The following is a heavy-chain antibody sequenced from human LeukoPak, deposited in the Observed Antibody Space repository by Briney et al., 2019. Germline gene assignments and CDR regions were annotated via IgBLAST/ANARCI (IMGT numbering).Heavy chain of an antibody. Sequence: SVKVSCKASGYTFTSYGISWVRQAPGQGLEWMGGIIPIFGTANYAQKFQGRVTITADESTSTAYMELSSLRSEDTAVYYCATRVGATGDYYYYYGMDVWGQGTTVTVSS. CDR1: GYTFTSYG. J-gene: IGHJ6*02. CDR3: ATRVGATGDYYYYYGMDV. D-gene: IGHD1-26*01. CDR2: IIPIFGTA. V-gene: IGHV1-69*13.